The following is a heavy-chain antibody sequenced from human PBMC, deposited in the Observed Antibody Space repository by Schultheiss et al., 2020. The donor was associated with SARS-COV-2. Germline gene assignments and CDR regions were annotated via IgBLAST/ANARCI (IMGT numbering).Heavy chain of an antibody. CDR1: GGTFSSYA. CDR2: IIPIFGTA. Sequence: SVKVSCKASGGTFSSYAISWVRQAPGQGLEWMGGIIPIFGTANYAQKFQGRVTITADESTSTAYMELSSLRSDDTAVYYCTRDGQDHDYAEVYYYYGMDVWGQGTTVTVSS. D-gene: IGHD4-17*01. CDR3: TRDGQDHDYAEVYYYYGMDV. V-gene: IGHV1-69*13. J-gene: IGHJ6*02.